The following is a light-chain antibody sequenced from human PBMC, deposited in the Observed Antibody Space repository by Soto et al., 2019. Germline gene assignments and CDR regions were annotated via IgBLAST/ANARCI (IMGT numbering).Light chain of an antibody. CDR2: GNS. CDR1: SSNIGAGYD. CDR3: KSYDSSLSGSRV. V-gene: IGLV1-40*01. Sequence: QSVLTQPPSVSGAPGQRVTISCTGSSSNIGAGYDVHWYPQLPGTAPKLLIYGNSNRPSGVPDRFSGSKSGTSASLAITGLQAEDEADYYCKSYDSSLSGSRVFGTGTKLTVL. J-gene: IGLJ1*01.